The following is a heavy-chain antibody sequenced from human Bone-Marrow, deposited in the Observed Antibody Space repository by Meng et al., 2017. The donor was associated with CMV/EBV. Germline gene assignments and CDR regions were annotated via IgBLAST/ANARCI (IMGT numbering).Heavy chain of an antibody. J-gene: IGHJ4*02. CDR3: ASSLGHPLAARPFYFDF. CDR1: GVSISSSSYY. CDR2: GDYSGST. Sequence: SETLSLTCTVSGVSISSSSYYWGWIRQPPGKGLEWIGSGDYSGSTYYNPSLKSRVTISVDTSKNQFSLRLSSVTAADTAVYFCASSLGHPLAARPFYFDFWAQGTLVTVSS. V-gene: IGHV4-39*07. D-gene: IGHD6-6*01.